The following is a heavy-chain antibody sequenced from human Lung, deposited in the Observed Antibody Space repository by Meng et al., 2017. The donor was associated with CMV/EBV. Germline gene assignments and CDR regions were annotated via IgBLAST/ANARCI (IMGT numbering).Heavy chain of an antibody. V-gene: IGHV3-30*02. CDR3: AKEVGRSYQVYNWFDA. Sequence: GESLKISCAASGFTFSSYGMHWVRQDPGKGLEWVAFIRYDATNKYYADPVQGRFSNLRHNSKNTVYLQMHSLRAEDTAVYYCAKEVGRSYQVYNWFDAWGQGTXVTVYS. J-gene: IGHJ5*02. D-gene: IGHD1-26*01. CDR2: IRYDATNK. CDR1: GFTFSSYG.